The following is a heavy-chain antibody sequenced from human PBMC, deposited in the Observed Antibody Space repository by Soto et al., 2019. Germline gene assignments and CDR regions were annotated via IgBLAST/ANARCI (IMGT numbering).Heavy chain of an antibody. D-gene: IGHD6-6*01. Sequence: EVQLVESGGGLVKPGGSLRLSCAASGFTFSSYSMNWVRQAPGKGLEWVSSISSSSSYIYYADSVKGRFTISRDNAKNSLYLQMNSLRAEDAAVYYCARDLYSSSARYFDYWGQGTLVTVSS. CDR2: ISSSSSYI. J-gene: IGHJ4*02. CDR3: ARDLYSSSARYFDY. V-gene: IGHV3-21*01. CDR1: GFTFSSYS.